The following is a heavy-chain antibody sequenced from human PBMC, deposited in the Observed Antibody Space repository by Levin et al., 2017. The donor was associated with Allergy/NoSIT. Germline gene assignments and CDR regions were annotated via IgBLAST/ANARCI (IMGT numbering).Heavy chain of an antibody. CDR2: IIPIFGTA. D-gene: IGHD4-11*01. V-gene: IGHV1-69*13. CDR3: ARDISSVTTYGAFDI. CDR1: GGTFSSYA. J-gene: IGHJ3*02. Sequence: ASVKVSCKASGGTFSSYAISWVRQAPGQGLEWMGGIIPIFGTANYAQKFQGRVTITADESTSTAYMELSSLRSEDTAVYYCARDISSVTTYGAFDIWGQGTMVTVSS.